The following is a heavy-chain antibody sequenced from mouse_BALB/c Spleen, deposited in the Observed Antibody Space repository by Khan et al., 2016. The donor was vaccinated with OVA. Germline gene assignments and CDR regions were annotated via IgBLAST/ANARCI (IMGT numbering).Heavy chain of an antibody. CDR3: AREKYGNYWGAMDY. CDR1: GYIFTSYW. Sequence: QMQLEESGTELVRPGASVKLSCKTSGYIFTSYWIHWVKQRSGQGLEWIGRIYPGTGSTYYNENFKGKATLTADKSSSTAYMQLSSLKSEDSAVXFCAREKYGNYWGAMDYWGQGTSVTVSS. CDR2: IYPGTGST. J-gene: IGHJ4*01. D-gene: IGHD2-10*02. V-gene: IGHV1S132*01.